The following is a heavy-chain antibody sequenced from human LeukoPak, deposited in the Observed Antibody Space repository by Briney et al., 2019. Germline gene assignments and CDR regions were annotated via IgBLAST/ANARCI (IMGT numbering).Heavy chain of an antibody. CDR3: VKEGIPGYSSSWYGVDY. J-gene: IGHJ4*02. V-gene: IGHV3-64D*06. D-gene: IGHD6-13*01. Sequence: PGGSLRLSCSASGFTFSSYAMHWVRQAPGKGLXXXXXISSNGGSTYYADSVKGRFTISRDNSKNTLYLQMSSLRAEDTAVYYCVKEGIPGYSSSWYGVDYWGQGTLVTVSS. CDR2: ISSNGGST. CDR1: GFTFSSYA.